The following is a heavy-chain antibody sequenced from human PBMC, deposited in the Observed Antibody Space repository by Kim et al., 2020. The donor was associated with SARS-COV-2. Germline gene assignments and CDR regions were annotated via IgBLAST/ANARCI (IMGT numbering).Heavy chain of an antibody. Sequence: SVKVSCKASGGTFSSYAISWVRQAPGQGLEWMGGIIPIFGTANYAQKFQGRVTITADESTSTAYMELSSLRSEDTAVYYCAREVGVVVPAAIPTQYYFDYWGQGTLVTVSS. CDR3: AREVGVVVPAAIPTQYYFDY. D-gene: IGHD2-2*02. CDR1: GGTFSSYA. J-gene: IGHJ4*02. CDR2: IIPIFGTA. V-gene: IGHV1-69*13.